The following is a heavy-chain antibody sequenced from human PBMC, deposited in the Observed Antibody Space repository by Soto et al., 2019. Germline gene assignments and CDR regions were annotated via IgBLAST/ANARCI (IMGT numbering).Heavy chain of an antibody. CDR3: ARGRGAAADYFDF. D-gene: IGHD6-13*01. V-gene: IGHV3-11*05. CDR2: ISSSTSHT. J-gene: IGHJ4*02. CDR1: GFTFSDYY. Sequence: QVQLVESGGGLVKPGGSLRLSCAVSGFTFSDYYMTWIRQAPGTGLEWVSYISSSTSHTNYADSVKGRFTISRDNAKNSLFLQMNSLRAEDTAVYYCARGRGAAADYFDFWGQGTLATVSS.